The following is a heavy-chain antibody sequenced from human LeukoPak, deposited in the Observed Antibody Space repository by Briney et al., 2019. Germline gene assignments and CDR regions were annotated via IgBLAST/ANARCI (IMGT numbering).Heavy chain of an antibody. CDR2: IYYSGST. J-gene: IGHJ4*02. CDR1: GGSISSGGYY. D-gene: IGHD6-13*01. CDR3: ARAAAGTPNFDY. Sequence: SETLSLTCTVSGGSISSGGYYWSWIRQHPGKGLEWIGYIYYSGSTYYNPSLKSRVTISVDTSKNQFSLKLSSVTAADTAVYYCARAAAGTPNFDYWGQGTLVTVSS. V-gene: IGHV4-31*03.